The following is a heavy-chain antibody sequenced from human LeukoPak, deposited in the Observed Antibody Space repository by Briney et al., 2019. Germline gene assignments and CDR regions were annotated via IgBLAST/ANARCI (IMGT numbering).Heavy chain of an antibody. V-gene: IGHV1-24*01. D-gene: IGHD3-22*01. Sequence: ASVKVSCKVSGYTLTELSMHWVRQAPGKGLEWMGGFDPEDGETIYAQKFQGRVTMTEDTSTDTAYMELSSLRSEDTAVYYCARVGYYYDSSGYYSYYFDYWGQGTLVTVSS. J-gene: IGHJ4*02. CDR2: FDPEDGET. CDR1: GYTLTELS. CDR3: ARVGYYYDSSGYYSYYFDY.